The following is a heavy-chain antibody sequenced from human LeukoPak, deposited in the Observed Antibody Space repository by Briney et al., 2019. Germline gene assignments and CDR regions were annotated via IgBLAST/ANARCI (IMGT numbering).Heavy chain of an antibody. J-gene: IGHJ6*03. CDR1: GGSISSFY. Sequence: PSETLSLTCTVSGGSISSFYWSWIRQPAGKGLEWVGRIYTSGSTNYNPSLKSRVTISVDTSKNQFSLKLSSVTAADTAVYYCARGIYSGYDSYYYYYMDVWGKGTTVTISS. CDR3: ARGIYSGYDSYYYYYMDV. V-gene: IGHV4-4*07. D-gene: IGHD5-12*01. CDR2: IYTSGST.